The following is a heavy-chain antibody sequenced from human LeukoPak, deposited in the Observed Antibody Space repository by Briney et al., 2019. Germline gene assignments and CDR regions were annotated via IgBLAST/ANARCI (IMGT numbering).Heavy chain of an antibody. CDR1: GFTFSSYA. D-gene: IGHD3-22*01. Sequence: AGSLRLSCAASGFTFSSYAMHWVRQAPGKGLEWVAVISYDGSNKYYADSVKGRFTISRDNSKSTLYLYMNSLRAEDTAVYYCARNYYDSSRYYYGDAFDIWGQGTMVTVSS. V-gene: IGHV3-30-3*01. CDR3: ARNYYDSSRYYYGDAFDI. J-gene: IGHJ3*02. CDR2: ISYDGSNK.